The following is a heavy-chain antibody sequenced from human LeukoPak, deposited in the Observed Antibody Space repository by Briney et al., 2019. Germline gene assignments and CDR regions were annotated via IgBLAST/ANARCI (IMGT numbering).Heavy chain of an antibody. V-gene: IGHV3-15*01. CDR2: IKSKTDGGTT. CDR3: TTEGTSYDFWSGSAYFDY. D-gene: IGHD3-3*01. J-gene: IGHJ4*02. CDR1: GFTFSNAW. Sequence: PGGSLRLSCAASGFTFSNAWMSWVRQAPGKGLERVGRIKSKTDGGTTDYAAPVKGRFTISRDDSKNTLYLQMSSLKTEDTAVYYCTTEGTSYDFWSGSAYFDYWGQGTLVTVSS.